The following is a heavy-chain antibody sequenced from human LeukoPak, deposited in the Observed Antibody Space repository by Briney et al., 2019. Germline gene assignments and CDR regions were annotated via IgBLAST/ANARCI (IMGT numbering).Heavy chain of an antibody. V-gene: IGHV1-69*13. CDR3: ARVEYGSGYFYYYYMDV. J-gene: IGHJ6*03. CDR2: IIPIFGTA. CDR1: GGTLSSYA. Sequence: SVKVSCKASGGTLSSYAISWVRQAPGQGLEWMGGIIPIFGTANYAQKFQGRVTITADESTSTAYMELSSLRSEDTAVYYCARVEYGSGYFYYYYMDVWGKGTTVTVSS. D-gene: IGHD3-10*01.